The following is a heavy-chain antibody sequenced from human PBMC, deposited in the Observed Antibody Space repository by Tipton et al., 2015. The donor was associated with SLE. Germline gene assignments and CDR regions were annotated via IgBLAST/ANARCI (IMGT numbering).Heavy chain of an antibody. Sequence: TLSLTCTVSGGSISNHFWSWVRQPPGKGLEWIGYIYNSGSTSYNPSLKSRVTMSVDPSKNQFSLKLSSVTAADTAVYYCARSGIAAVPSDAFDIWGQGTMVTVSS. CDR2: IYNSGST. CDR3: ARSGIAAVPSDAFDI. J-gene: IGHJ3*02. CDR1: GGSISNHF. V-gene: IGHV4-59*11. D-gene: IGHD6-13*01.